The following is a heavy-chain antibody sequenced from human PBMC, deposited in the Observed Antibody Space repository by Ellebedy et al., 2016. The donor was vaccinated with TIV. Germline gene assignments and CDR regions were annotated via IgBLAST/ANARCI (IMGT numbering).Heavy chain of an antibody. D-gene: IGHD3-10*01. V-gene: IGHV3-11*06. J-gene: IGHJ4*02. CDR3: ARDYYGSGSYQDY. CDR2: ISGSSTYT. CDR1: GFTVSNNY. Sequence: GESLKISCAASGFTVSNNYMSWVRQAPGKGREWVSYISGSSTYTNYADSVKGRFTISRDNAKNSLFLQMNSLRAKDTAVYFCARDYYGSGSYQDYWGQGTLVTVSS.